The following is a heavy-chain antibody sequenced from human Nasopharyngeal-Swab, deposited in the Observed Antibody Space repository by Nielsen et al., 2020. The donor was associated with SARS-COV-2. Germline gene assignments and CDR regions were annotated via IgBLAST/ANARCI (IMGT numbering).Heavy chain of an antibody. V-gene: IGHV3-33*01. CDR3: ARGMWFRELSTTFYYYGMDV. CDR2: IWYDGSNK. D-gene: IGHD3-10*01. CDR1: GFTFSSYG. Sequence: GGSLRLSCAASGFTFSSYGMHWVRQAPGKGLEWVAVIWYDGSNKYYADSVKGRFTISRDNSKNTLYLQMNSLRAEDTAVYYCARGMWFRELSTTFYYYGMDVWGQGTTVTVSS. J-gene: IGHJ6*02.